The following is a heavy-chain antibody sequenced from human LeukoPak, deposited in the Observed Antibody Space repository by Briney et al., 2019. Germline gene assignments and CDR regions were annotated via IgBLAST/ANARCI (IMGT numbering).Heavy chain of an antibody. CDR3: AKDQGHYYGSGTYYY. CDR1: GFTFSSYA. J-gene: IGHJ4*02. D-gene: IGHD3-10*01. CDR2: ISGSGGST. Sequence: GGSLRLSCAASGFTFSSYAMSWVRQAPGKGLEWVSAISGSGGSTYYADSVKGRSTTSRDNSKNTLYLQMNSLRAEDTAVYYCAKDQGHYYGSGTYYYWGQGTLVTVSS. V-gene: IGHV3-23*01.